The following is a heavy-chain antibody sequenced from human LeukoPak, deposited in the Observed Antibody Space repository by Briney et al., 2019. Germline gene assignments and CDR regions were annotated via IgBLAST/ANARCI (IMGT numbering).Heavy chain of an antibody. CDR1: GFTFSSYA. CDR2: ISYDGSNK. Sequence: GRSLRLSCAASGFTFSSYAMHWVRQAPGKGLEWVAVISYDGSNKYYADSVKGRFTISRDNSKNTLYLQMNSLRAEDTAVYYCARVSRPTTTVTTRNYYYYGMDVWGQGTTVTVSS. CDR3: ARVSRPTTTVTTRNYYYYGMDV. D-gene: IGHD4-17*01. V-gene: IGHV3-30-3*01. J-gene: IGHJ6*02.